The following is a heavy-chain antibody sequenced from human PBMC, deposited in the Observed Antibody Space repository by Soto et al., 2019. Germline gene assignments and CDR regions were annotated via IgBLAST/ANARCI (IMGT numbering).Heavy chain of an antibody. Sequence: SETLSLTCTVSGGSISSYYWSWIRQPPGKGLEWIGYIYYSGSTNYNPSLKSRVTISVDTSKNQFSLKLSSVTAADTAVYYCARRLVGANEALDYWGQGTLVTVSS. V-gene: IGHV4-59*01. CDR2: IYYSGST. D-gene: IGHD1-26*01. CDR3: ARRLVGANEALDY. CDR1: GGSISSYY. J-gene: IGHJ4*02.